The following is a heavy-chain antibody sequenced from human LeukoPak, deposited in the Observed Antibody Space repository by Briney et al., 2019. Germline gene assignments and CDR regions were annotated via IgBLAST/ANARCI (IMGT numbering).Heavy chain of an antibody. Sequence: SETLSLTCAVYGGSFSGYYWSWIRQPPGKGLEWIGEINHSGSTNYNPSLKSRVTMSVDTSKNQFSLKLSSVTAADTAVYYCARGGHYGDHEFDYWGQGTLVTVSS. D-gene: IGHD4-17*01. J-gene: IGHJ4*02. CDR3: ARGGHYGDHEFDY. CDR2: INHSGST. V-gene: IGHV4-34*01. CDR1: GGSFSGYY.